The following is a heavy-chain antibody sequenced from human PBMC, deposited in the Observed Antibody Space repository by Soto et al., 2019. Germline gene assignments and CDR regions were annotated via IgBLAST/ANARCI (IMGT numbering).Heavy chain of an antibody. J-gene: IGHJ4*02. CDR2: ISYDGRNK. CDR1: GFTFTRYA. V-gene: IGHV3-30*04. CDR3: ARDQRSGYSYAMGFDN. D-gene: IGHD5-18*01. Sequence: GGSLTLSCASSGFTFTRYATHWVCQAPGKGLEWVAVISYDGRNKYYSDSVKGRFTISRDNSKNTLYLQMNSLRAEDTAVYYGARDQRSGYSYAMGFDNWGQGTLVTVSS.